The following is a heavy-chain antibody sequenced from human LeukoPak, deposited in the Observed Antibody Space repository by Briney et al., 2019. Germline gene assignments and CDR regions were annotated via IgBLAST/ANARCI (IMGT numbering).Heavy chain of an antibody. J-gene: IGHJ4*02. CDR3: ARAKDFHFAAAPDQ. V-gene: IGHV3-21*01. D-gene: IGHD6-13*01. CDR2: ISSSSSYI. Sequence: GSLRLSCAASGFTVSSNYMSWVRQAPGKGLEWVSSISSSSSYIYYADSVKGRFTISRDNAKNSLYLQMNSLRAEDTAVYYCARAKDFHFAAAPDQWGQGTLVTVSS. CDR1: GFTVSSNY.